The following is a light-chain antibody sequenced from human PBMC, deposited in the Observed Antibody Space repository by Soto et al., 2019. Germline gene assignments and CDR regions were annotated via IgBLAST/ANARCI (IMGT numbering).Light chain of an antibody. J-gene: IGLJ1*01. CDR2: EVS. CDR3: SSFRSGSTL. V-gene: IGLV2-14*01. CDR1: SSDVGGYEF. Sequence: QSALTQPASVSGSPGQSITISCTGTSSDVGGYEFVSWYQQHPGKAPKLMIYEVSNRPSGVSNRFSGSKSGNTASLTISGLQAEDEAHYYCSSFRSGSTLFGTGTKLTVL.